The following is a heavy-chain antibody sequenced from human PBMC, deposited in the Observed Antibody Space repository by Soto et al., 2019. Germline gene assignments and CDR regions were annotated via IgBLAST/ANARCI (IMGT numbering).Heavy chain of an antibody. D-gene: IGHD7-27*01. Sequence: SETLSLTCNLSVGSTGSGGYYWSWIRQHPGKGLEWIGYIYYSGSTYYNPSLKSRVTISIDTSKNQFSLQLRSVTPDDTAMYYCARTGDYLVDYWGQGTLVTVSS. CDR2: IYYSGST. CDR1: VGSTGSGGYY. J-gene: IGHJ4*02. CDR3: ARTGDYLVDY. V-gene: IGHV4-31*03.